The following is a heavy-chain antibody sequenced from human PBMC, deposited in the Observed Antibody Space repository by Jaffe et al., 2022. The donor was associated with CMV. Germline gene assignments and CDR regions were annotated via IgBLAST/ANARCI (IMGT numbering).Heavy chain of an antibody. CDR3: ARPTYDFWSGYSDSRWYFDL. J-gene: IGHJ2*01. D-gene: IGHD3-3*01. CDR2: IKQDGSEK. Sequence: EVQLVESGGGLVQPGGSLRLSCAASGFTFSSYWMSWVRQAPGKGLEWVANIKQDGSEKYYVDSVKGRFTISRDNAKNSLYLQMNSLRAEDTAVYYCARPTYDFWSGYSDSRWYFDLWGRGTLVTVSS. V-gene: IGHV3-7*01. CDR1: GFTFSSYW.